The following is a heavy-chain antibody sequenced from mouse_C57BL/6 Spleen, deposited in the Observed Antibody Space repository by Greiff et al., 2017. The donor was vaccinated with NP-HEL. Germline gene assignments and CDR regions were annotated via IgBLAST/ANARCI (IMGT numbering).Heavy chain of an antibody. J-gene: IGHJ3*01. CDR3: ARQDSSGPAWFAY. Sequence: VQLQQSGAELVRPGTSVKLSCKASGYTFTSYWMHWVKQRPGQGLEWIGVIDPSDSYTNYNQKFKGKATLTVDTSSSTAYMQLSSLTSEDSAVYYCARQDSSGPAWFAYWGQGTLVTVSA. V-gene: IGHV1-59*01. CDR1: GYTFTSYW. CDR2: IDPSDSYT. D-gene: IGHD3-2*02.